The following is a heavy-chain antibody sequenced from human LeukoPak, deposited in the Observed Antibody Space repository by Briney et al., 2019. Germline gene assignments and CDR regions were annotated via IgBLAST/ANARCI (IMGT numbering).Heavy chain of an antibody. J-gene: IGHJ4*02. CDR3: ARGVRIEGSGSYEGPFFDY. CDR1: GYTFTGYY. CDR2: INPSGGSA. Sequence: ASVKVSCKASGYTFTGYYIHWVRQAPGQGLEWMGIINPSGGSASYAQKFQGRVTMIRDTSTSTVYMELSSLRSEDTAVYYCARGVRIEGSGSYEGPFFDYWGQGTLVTVSS. V-gene: IGHV1-46*01. D-gene: IGHD3-10*01.